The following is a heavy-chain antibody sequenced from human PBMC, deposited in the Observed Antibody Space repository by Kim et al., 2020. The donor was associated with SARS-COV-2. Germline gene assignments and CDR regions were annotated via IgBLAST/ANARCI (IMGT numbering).Heavy chain of an antibody. V-gene: IGHV3-72*01. D-gene: IGHD1-26*01. CDR3: ATVGTTTYVFDY. CDR2: CRYKANNYTT. CDR1: GFTFSDHY. J-gene: IGHJ4*02. Sequence: GWSLRLSCAASGFTFSDHYMDWVRQPPGKGLEWVGRCRYKANNYTTEYAASVRGRFTISRDDSKNSLYLQMNSLKTEDTAVYYCATVGTTTYVFDYWGQGALVTVSS.